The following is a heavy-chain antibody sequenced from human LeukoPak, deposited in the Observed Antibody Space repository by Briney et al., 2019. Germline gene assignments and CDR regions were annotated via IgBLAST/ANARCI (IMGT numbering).Heavy chain of an antibody. V-gene: IGHV4-4*07. CDR3: AREPYSSSWNNWFDP. CDR2: IYTSGST. Sequence: SETLSLTCTVSGGSISSYYWSSIRQPAGKGLEWIGHIYTSGSTNYNPSLKSRVTMSVDTSKNQFSLKLSSVTAADTAVYYCAREPYSSSWNNWFDPWGQGTLVTVSS. D-gene: IGHD6-13*01. CDR1: GGSISSYY. J-gene: IGHJ5*02.